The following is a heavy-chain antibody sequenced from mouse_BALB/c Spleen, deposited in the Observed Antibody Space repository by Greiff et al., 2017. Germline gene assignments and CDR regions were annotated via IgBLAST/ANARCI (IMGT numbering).Heavy chain of an antibody. V-gene: IGHV1-7*01. Sequence: QVQLKESGAELAKPGASVKMSCKASGYTFTSYWMHWVKQRPGQGLEWIGYINPSTGYTEYNQKFKDKATLTADKSSSTAYMQLSSLTSEDSAVYYCARLDDYFYAMDYWGQGTSVTVSS. CDR2: INPSTGYT. CDR1: GYTFTSYW. D-gene: IGHD1-1*01. CDR3: ARLDDYFYAMDY. J-gene: IGHJ4*01.